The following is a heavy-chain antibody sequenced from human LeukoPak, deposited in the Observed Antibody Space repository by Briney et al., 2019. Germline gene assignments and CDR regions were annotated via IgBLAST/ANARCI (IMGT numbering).Heavy chain of an antibody. CDR2: INPSGGST. CDR3: ARKPGTTVYFDY. CDR1: GGTFSSYT. V-gene: IGHV1-46*01. J-gene: IGHJ4*02. D-gene: IGHD1-7*01. Sequence: ASVKVSCKASGGTFSSYTISWVRQAPGQGLEWMGIINPSGGSTSYAQKFQGRVTMTRDTSTSTVYMELSSLRSEDTAVYYCARKPGTTVYFDYWGQGTLVTVSS.